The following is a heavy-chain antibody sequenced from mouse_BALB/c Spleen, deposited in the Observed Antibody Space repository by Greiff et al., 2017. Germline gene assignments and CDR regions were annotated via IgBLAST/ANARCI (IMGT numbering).Heavy chain of an antibody. D-gene: IGHD6-2*01. CDR1: GYTFTSYV. CDR3: ARGPTLSGY. Sequence: VHVKQSGPELVKPGASVKMSCKASGYTFTSYVMHWVKQKPGQGLEWIGYINPYNDGTKYNEKFKGKATLTSDKSSSTAYMELSSLTSEDSAVYYCARGPTLSGYWGQGTTLTVSS. V-gene: IGHV1-14*01. CDR2: INPYNDGT. J-gene: IGHJ2*01.